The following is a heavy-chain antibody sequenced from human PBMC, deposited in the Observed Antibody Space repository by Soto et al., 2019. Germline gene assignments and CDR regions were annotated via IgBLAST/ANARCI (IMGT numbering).Heavy chain of an antibody. Sequence: SETLSLTCTVSGGSISSYYWSWIRQPPGKGLEWIGYIYYSGSTNYNPSLKSRVTISVDTSKDQFSLKLSSVTAADTAVYYCARDGGSYLFDYWGQGTLVTVS. J-gene: IGHJ4*02. CDR2: IYYSGST. CDR3: ARDGGSYLFDY. D-gene: IGHD1-26*01. V-gene: IGHV4-59*01. CDR1: GGSISSYY.